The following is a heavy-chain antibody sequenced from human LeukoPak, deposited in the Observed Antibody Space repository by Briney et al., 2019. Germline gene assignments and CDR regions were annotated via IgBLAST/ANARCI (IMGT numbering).Heavy chain of an antibody. Sequence: SETLSLTCAVYGGSFSGYYWSWIRQPPGKGLEWIGEINHSGSTNYNPSLKSRVTISVDTSKNQFSLKLSSVTAADTAVYYCARVGGLWFGESSHASFDYWGQGTLVTVSS. CDR2: INHSGST. CDR1: GGSFSGYY. V-gene: IGHV4-34*01. D-gene: IGHD3-10*01. J-gene: IGHJ4*02. CDR3: ARVGGLWFGESSHASFDY.